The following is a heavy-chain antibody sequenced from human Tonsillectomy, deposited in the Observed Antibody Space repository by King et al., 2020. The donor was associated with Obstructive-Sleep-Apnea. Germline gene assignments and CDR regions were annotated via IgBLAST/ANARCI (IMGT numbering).Heavy chain of an antibody. D-gene: IGHD3-10*01. Sequence: VQLVESGGGLVPPGGSLRLSCAASGFTFSSYWMSWVRQAPGKGLEWVANIKQDGSDKYYVDSVKGRFTISRDNAKNSLYLQMNSLRAEDTAVYYCARALLWFGELAPMDVWGQGTTVTVSS. J-gene: IGHJ6*02. CDR1: GFTFSSYW. CDR2: IKQDGSDK. CDR3: ARALLWFGELAPMDV. V-gene: IGHV3-7*01.